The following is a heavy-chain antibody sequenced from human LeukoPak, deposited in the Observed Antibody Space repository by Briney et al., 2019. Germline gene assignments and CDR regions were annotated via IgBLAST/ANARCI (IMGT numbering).Heavy chain of an antibody. J-gene: IGHJ4*02. CDR1: GGSINSHY. Sequence: SETLSLTCAVSGGSINSHYWGWIRQPPGKGLQWIGDIYYTGKNNYNPSLKSRVTISLDTSKDHLSLNLTSVLAADTAIYYCVRRDTGWNYFDYCGQGILVTVSS. V-gene: IGHV4-59*08. CDR2: IYYTGKN. CDR3: VRRDTGWNYFDY. D-gene: IGHD6-19*01.